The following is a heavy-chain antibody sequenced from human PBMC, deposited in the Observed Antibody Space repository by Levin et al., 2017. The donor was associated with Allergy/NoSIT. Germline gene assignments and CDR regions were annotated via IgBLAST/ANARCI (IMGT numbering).Heavy chain of an antibody. CDR2: IYYSGST. V-gene: IGHV4-59*01. J-gene: IGHJ4*02. CDR3: ARGLLRYFDWYYFDY. D-gene: IGHD3-9*01. CDR1: GGSISSYY. Sequence: SETLSLTCTVSGGSISSYYWSWIRQPPGKGLEWIGYIYYSGSTNYNPSLKSRVTISVDTSKNQFSLKLSSVTAADTAVYYCARGLLRYFDWYYFDYWGQGTLVTVSS.